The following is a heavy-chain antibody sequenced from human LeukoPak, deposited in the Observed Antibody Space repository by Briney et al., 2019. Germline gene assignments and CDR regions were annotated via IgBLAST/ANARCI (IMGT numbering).Heavy chain of an antibody. D-gene: IGHD1-26*01. CDR2: INHSGST. V-gene: IGHV4-34*01. Sequence: PSETLSLTCAVYGGSFSGYYWSWIRQPPGKGLEWIGEINHSGSTNYNPSLKSRVTISVDTSKNQFSLKLSSVTAADTAVYYCARERVVGGPGVGWFDPWGQGTLVTVSS. CDR3: ARERVVGGPGVGWFDP. CDR1: GGSFSGYY. J-gene: IGHJ5*02.